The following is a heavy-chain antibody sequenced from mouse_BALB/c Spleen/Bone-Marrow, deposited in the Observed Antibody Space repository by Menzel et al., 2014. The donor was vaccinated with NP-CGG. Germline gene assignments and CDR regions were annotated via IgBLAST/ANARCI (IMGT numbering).Heavy chain of an antibody. Sequence: EVQGVESGAELVKPGVSVKLSCTASGFNIKDTYMHWVKQRPEQGLEWIGRIDPANGNTKYDPKFQGKATITADTSSNTAYLQLSSLTSEDTAVYYCASYYYGSSRFAYWGRGALVTVSA. CDR2: IDPANGNT. V-gene: IGHV14-3*02. J-gene: IGHJ3*01. CDR1: GFNIKDTY. D-gene: IGHD1-1*01. CDR3: ASYYYGSSRFAY.